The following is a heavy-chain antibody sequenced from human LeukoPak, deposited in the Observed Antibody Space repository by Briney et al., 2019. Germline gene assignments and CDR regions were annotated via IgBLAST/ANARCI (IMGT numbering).Heavy chain of an antibody. V-gene: IGHV3-66*01. CDR2: IYSGGST. CDR1: GFNVSSNY. Sequence: GGSLRLSCAVSGFNVSSNYLNWVRQAPGKGPEWVSVIYSGGSTYYADSVRGRFTISRDNSKNTLYLQMNSLRAEDTAVYHCARVDSRTAQFDYWGQGTLVTVSS. D-gene: IGHD6-13*01. CDR3: ARVDSRTAQFDY. J-gene: IGHJ4*02.